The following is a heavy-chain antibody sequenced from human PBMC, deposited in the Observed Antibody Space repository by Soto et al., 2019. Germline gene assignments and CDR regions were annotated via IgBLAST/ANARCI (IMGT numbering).Heavy chain of an antibody. CDR1: GFXFSSYA. CDR2: ISGSGGST. Sequence: EVQLLESGGGLVXPXGXLRLSXAASGFXFSSYAXXWVRQAPXKGLEWVSAISGSGGSTYYADSVKGRFTISRDNSKNTLCLQMNSLRAEDTAVYYCAIFSSSSFDYWGQGTLVTVSS. V-gene: IGHV3-23*01. J-gene: IGHJ4*02. D-gene: IGHD6-6*01. CDR3: AIFSSSSFDY.